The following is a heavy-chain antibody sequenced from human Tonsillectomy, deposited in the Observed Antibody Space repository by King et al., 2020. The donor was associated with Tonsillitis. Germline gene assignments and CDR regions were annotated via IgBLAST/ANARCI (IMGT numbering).Heavy chain of an antibody. CDR1: GYTFANYG. J-gene: IGHJ6*03. CDR3: VGDEGGLIPGDDSDYYYMDV. CDR2: ISGYNGDT. D-gene: IGHD7-27*01. V-gene: IGHV1-18*01. Sequence: VQLVESGAEVKYPGASVKVSCKASGYTFANYGISWVRQAPGQGLEWMGWISGYNGDTAYAHKVQGRVTMTADTSTKTAYMELRSLRSDDTAVYYCVGDEGGLIPGDDSDYYYMDVWGKGTTVTVSS.